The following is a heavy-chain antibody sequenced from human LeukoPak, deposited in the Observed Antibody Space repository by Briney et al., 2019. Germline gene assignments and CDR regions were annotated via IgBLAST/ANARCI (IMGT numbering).Heavy chain of an antibody. CDR1: GFTFSSYG. D-gene: IGHD2-2*01. J-gene: IGHJ4*02. V-gene: IGHV3-30*02. CDR2: IRYDGSNK. CDR3: AKPEEKYCSSTSCYFDY. Sequence: PGGSLRLSCAASGFTFSSYGMHWVRQAPGKGLEWVAFIRYDGSNKYYADSVKGRFTISRDNSKNTLYLQMNSLRAEDTAVYYYAKPEEKYCSSTSCYFDYWGQGTLVTVSS.